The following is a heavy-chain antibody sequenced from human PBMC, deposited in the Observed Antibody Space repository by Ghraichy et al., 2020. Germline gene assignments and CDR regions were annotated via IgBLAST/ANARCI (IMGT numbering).Heavy chain of an antibody. CDR1: GGSISSSSYY. CDR3: AKSMGGGPDIDY. J-gene: IGHJ4*02. Sequence: SETLSLTCTVSGGSISSSSYYWGWIRQPPGKGLEWIGSIYYSGSTYYNPSLKSRVTISVDTSKNQFSLKLSSVTAADTAVYYCAKSMGGGPDIDYWGQGTLVTVSS. V-gene: IGHV4-39*01. CDR2: IYYSGST. D-gene: IGHD1-14*01.